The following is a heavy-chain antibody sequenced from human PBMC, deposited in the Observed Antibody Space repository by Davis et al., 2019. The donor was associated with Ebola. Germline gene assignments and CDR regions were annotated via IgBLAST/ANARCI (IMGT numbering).Heavy chain of an antibody. CDR3: ARRPVGASVMGYYYYYYMDV. CDR1: GGSFSGYY. J-gene: IGHJ6*03. V-gene: IGHV4-34*01. Sequence: SETLSLTCAVYGGSFSGYYWSWIRQPPGKGLEWIGEINHSGTTNYNPSLQSRVTLSVDTPKNEFSLQVNSVTAADTAVYYCARRPVGASVMGYYYYYYMDVWGKGTAVTVSS. CDR2: INHSGTT. D-gene: IGHD2-21*01.